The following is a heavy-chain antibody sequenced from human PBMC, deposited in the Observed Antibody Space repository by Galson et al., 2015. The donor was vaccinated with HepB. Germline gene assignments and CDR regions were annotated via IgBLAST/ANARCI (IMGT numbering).Heavy chain of an antibody. CDR1: GFTFSSYA. D-gene: IGHD3-3*01. V-gene: IGHV3-23*01. CDR2: ISGSGGST. CDR3: AKDRAIFGVAATDAFDI. Sequence: SLRLSCAASGFTFSSYAMSWVRQAPGKGLEWVSAISGSGGSTYYADSVKGRFTISRDNSKNTLYLQMNSRRAEDTAVYYCAKDRAIFGVAATDAFDIWGQGTMVTVSS. J-gene: IGHJ3*02.